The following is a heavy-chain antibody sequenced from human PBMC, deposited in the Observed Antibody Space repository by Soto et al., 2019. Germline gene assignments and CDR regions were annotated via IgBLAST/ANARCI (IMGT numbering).Heavy chain of an antibody. J-gene: IGHJ6*02. CDR3: ARVGGSYSYYYYGMDV. CDR2: INPSGGST. Sequence: ASVKVSCKASGYTFTSYYMHWVRQAPGQGLEWMGIINPSGGSTSYAQKFQGRVTMTRDMSTSTVYMELSSLRSEDTAVYYCARVGGSYSYYYYGMDVWGQGTTVTVSS. D-gene: IGHD1-26*01. V-gene: IGHV1-46*01. CDR1: GYTFTSYY.